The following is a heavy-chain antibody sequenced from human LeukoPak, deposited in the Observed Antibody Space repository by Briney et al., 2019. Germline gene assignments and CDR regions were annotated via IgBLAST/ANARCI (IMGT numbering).Heavy chain of an antibody. CDR1: GFTFSSYS. D-gene: IGHD6-13*01. CDR3: ARDDAIAAAGLDAFDI. J-gene: IGHJ3*02. V-gene: IGHV3-48*04. CDR2: ISSSSSTI. Sequence: GGSLRLSCAASGFTFSSYSMNWVRQAPGKGLEWVSYISSSSSTIYYADSVRGRFTISRDNAKNSLYLQMNSLRAEDTAVYYCARDDAIAAAGLDAFDIWGQGTMVTVSS.